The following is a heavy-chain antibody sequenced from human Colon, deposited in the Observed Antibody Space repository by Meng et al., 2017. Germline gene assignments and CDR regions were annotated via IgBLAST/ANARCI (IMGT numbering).Heavy chain of an antibody. CDR1: GFTFSSYA. CDR3: ANLLWFGELSWAFNI. CDR2: ISGSGGST. J-gene: IGHJ3*02. V-gene: IGHV3-23*01. D-gene: IGHD3-10*01. Sequence: GESLKISCAASGFTFSSYAMSWVRQAPGKGLEWVSAISGSGGSTYYADSVKGRFTISRDNSKNTLYLQMNSLRAEDTAVYYCANLLWFGELSWAFNIWGQGPMVPVSS.